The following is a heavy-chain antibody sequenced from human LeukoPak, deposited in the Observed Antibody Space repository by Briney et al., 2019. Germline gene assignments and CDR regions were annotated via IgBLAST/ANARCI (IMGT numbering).Heavy chain of an antibody. CDR3: ARDPRPYYSEGGWFDP. J-gene: IGHJ5*02. D-gene: IGHD3-10*01. CDR2: IFYSGTT. CDR1: GVSISDYH. Sequence: SETLSLTCSVSGVSISDYHWSWIRQPPGKGLEYIGYIFYSGTTNYNPSLKSRATISADTSKNQVSLKLTSVTVADTAVYFCARDPRPYYSEGGWFDPWGQGALVAVSS. V-gene: IGHV4-59*01.